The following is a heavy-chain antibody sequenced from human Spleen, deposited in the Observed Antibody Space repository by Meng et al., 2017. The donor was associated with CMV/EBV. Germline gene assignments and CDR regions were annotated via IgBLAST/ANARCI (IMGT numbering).Heavy chain of an antibody. CDR2: VYHSGGT. J-gene: IGHJ4*02. V-gene: IGHV4-39*07. CDR1: GGSISGHFY. Sequence: GSLRLSCSVSGGSISGHFYWGWIRQSPVKGLEWIGSVYHSGGTHHNPSLKSRVTISVDTSKNQFSLKLSSVTAADTAVYYCARNYGVNDYWGQGTLVTVSS. D-gene: IGHD4-17*01. CDR3: ARNYGVNDY.